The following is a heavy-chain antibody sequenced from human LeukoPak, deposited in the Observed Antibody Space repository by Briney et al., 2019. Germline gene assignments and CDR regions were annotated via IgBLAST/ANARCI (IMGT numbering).Heavy chain of an antibody. Sequence: ASVKVSCKASGYAFTSYGISWVRQAPGQGLEWMGIINPSGGSTSYAQKFQGRVTMTRDMSTSTVYMELSSLRSEDTAVYYCARAHPSVTTDAFDIWGQGTMVTVSS. D-gene: IGHD4-17*01. CDR3: ARAHPSVTTDAFDI. CDR2: INPSGGST. J-gene: IGHJ3*02. CDR1: GYAFTSYG. V-gene: IGHV1-46*01.